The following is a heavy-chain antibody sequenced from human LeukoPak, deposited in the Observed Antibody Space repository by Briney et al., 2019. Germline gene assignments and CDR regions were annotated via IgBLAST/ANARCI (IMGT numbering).Heavy chain of an antibody. D-gene: IGHD2-15*01. CDR1: GFTFSSYS. CDR2: ISSSSSYI. CDR3: ARECGGSCPHYYYYGMDV. J-gene: IGHJ6*02. V-gene: IGHV3-21*01. Sequence: NPGGSLRLSCAASGFTFSSYSMNWVRQAPGKGLEWVSSISSSSSYIYYADSVKGRFTISRDNAKNSLYLQMNSLRAEDTAVYYCARECGGSCPHYYYYGMDVWGQGTTVTVPS.